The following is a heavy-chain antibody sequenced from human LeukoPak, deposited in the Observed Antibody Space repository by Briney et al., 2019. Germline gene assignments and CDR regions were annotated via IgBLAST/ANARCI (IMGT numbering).Heavy chain of an antibody. D-gene: IGHD5-18*01. CDR1: GGSISSYY. CDR2: IYYSGST. J-gene: IGHJ4*02. Sequence: SETLPLTCTVSGGSISSYYWSWIRQPPGKGLEWIGYIYYSGSTNYNPSLKSRVTISVDTSKNQFSLKLSSVSAADTAVYYCAGQRGYSYGYGYWGQGTLVTVSS. CDR3: AGQRGYSYGYGY. V-gene: IGHV4-59*01.